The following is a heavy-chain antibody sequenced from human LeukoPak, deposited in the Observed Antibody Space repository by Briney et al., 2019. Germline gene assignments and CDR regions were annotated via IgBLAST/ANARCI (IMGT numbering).Heavy chain of an antibody. Sequence: ASVKVSCKASGYTFTGYYIHWVRQAPGQGLEWMGWINPNSGGTNYAQKFQGRVTMTRDTSISTAYMELSRLRSDDTAVYYCARYVVVVPSAHKSAFDYWGQGTLVTVSS. CDR1: GYTFTGYY. CDR3: ARYVVVVPSAHKSAFDY. D-gene: IGHD2-2*01. CDR2: INPNSGGT. V-gene: IGHV1-2*02. J-gene: IGHJ4*02.